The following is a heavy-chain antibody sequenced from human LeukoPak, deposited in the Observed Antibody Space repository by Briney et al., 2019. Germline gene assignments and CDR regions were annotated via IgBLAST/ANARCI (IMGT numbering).Heavy chain of an antibody. Sequence: SETLSLTCTVSGGSISSSSYYWGWIRQPPGKGPEWIGSIYYSGSTYYNPSLKSRVTISVDTSKNQFSLKLSSVTAADTAVYYCARQNHWFDPWGQGTLVTVSS. CDR2: IYYSGST. CDR1: GGSISSSSYY. CDR3: ARQNHWFDP. V-gene: IGHV4-39*01. J-gene: IGHJ5*02.